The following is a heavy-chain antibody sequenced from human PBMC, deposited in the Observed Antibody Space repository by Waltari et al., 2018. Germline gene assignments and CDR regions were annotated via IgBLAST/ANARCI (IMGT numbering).Heavy chain of an antibody. D-gene: IGHD3-3*01. CDR2: INHSGST. CDR3: ASSPYYDFWSGYYPLYYYYGMDV. Sequence: QVQLQQWGAGLLKPSETLSLTCAVYGGSFSGYYWSWIRQPPGKGLEWIGEINHSGSTNYTPSLKSRVTISVDTSKNQFSLKLSSVTAADTAVYYCASSPYYDFWSGYYPLYYYYGMDVWGQGTTVTVSS. J-gene: IGHJ6*02. CDR1: GGSFSGYY. V-gene: IGHV4-34*01.